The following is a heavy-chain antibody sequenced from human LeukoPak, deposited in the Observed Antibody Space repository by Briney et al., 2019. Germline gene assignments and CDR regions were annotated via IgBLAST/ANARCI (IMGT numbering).Heavy chain of an antibody. Sequence: PSQTLSLTCSVSGGSISSGSYYWSWIRQPAGKGLEWIGRIYSSGSTNYNPSLKSRVTISVDTSKNQFSLKLSSVTAADTAVYYCARDSETFGVFDVRGVIIPIVFDPWGQGTLVTVSS. CDR2: IYSSGST. D-gene: IGHD3-10*01. J-gene: IGHJ5*02. CDR3: ARDSETFGVFDVRGVIIPIVFDP. CDR1: GGSISSGSYY. V-gene: IGHV4-61*02.